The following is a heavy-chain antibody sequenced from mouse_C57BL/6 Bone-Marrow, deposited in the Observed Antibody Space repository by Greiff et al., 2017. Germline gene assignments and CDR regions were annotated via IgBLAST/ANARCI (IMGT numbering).Heavy chain of an antibody. V-gene: IGHV5-6*01. CDR1: GFTFSSYG. Sequence: EVKLMESGGDLVKPGGSLKLSCAASGFTFSSYGMSWVRQTPDKRLEWVATISSGGSYTYYPDSVKGRFTISRDNAKNTLYLQMRSLKSEDTAMYYCALYYGNWRAMDDWGKGTSVTVSS. J-gene: IGHJ4*01. CDR2: ISSGGSYT. D-gene: IGHD2-1*01. CDR3: ALYYGNWRAMDD.